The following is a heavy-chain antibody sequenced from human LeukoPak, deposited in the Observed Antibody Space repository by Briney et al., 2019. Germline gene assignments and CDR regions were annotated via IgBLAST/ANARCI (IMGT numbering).Heavy chain of an antibody. Sequence: PGGSLRLSCAASGFTFSSYWMHWVRQAPGKGLVWVSRINSDGSSTSYADSVKGRFTISRDNAKNTLYLQMNSLRAEDTAVYYCARDRGGSSWDDAFDIWGLGTMVTVSS. V-gene: IGHV3-74*01. CDR1: GFTFSSYW. D-gene: IGHD6-13*01. CDR3: ARDRGGSSWDDAFDI. J-gene: IGHJ3*02. CDR2: INSDGSST.